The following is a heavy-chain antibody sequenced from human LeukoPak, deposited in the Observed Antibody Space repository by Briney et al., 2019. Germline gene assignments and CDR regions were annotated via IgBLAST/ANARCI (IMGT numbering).Heavy chain of an antibody. CDR2: ISSSSSTI. D-gene: IGHD3-22*01. CDR1: GFTFSSYA. V-gene: IGHV3-48*02. J-gene: IGHJ1*01. Sequence: GGSLRLSCAASGFTFSSYAMSWVRQAPGKGLEWVSYISSSSSTIYYADSVKGRFTISRDNAKNSLYLQMNSLRDEDTAVYYCAREGLYYYDSSGYSLQHWGQGTLVTVSS. CDR3: AREGLYYYDSSGYSLQH.